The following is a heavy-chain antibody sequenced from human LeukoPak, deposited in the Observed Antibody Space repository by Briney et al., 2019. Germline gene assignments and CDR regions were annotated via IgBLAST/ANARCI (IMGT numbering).Heavy chain of an antibody. J-gene: IGHJ4*02. CDR3: ARASGYDYLDFDY. Sequence: GGSLRLSCAASGFTFSSYWMHWVRRAPGEGLVWVSRINSDGSSTSYADSVKGRFTISRDNAKNTLYLQMNSLRAEDTAVYYCARASGYDYLDFDYWGQGTLVTVSS. CDR1: GFTFSSYW. CDR2: INSDGSST. V-gene: IGHV3-74*01. D-gene: IGHD5-12*01.